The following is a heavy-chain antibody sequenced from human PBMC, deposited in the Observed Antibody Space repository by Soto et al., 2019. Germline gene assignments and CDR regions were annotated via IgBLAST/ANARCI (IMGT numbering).Heavy chain of an antibody. V-gene: IGHV4-59*01. CDR1: RGAISSYY. CDR2: IYYTGST. D-gene: IGHD6-19*01. Sequence: QVQLQESGPGLVKPSETLSLTCTVSRGAISSYYWSWIRQPPGKELEWIGYIYYTGSTNYNPSLRSWVTISVDTSRNQFSLRLNSVTAADTAVYHCARSVQSSGWDSWYFDLWGRGTLVTVSS. CDR3: ARSVQSSGWDSWYFDL. J-gene: IGHJ2*01.